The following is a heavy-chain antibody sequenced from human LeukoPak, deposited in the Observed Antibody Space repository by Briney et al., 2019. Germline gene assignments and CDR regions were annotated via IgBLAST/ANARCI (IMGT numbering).Heavy chain of an antibody. CDR1: GFTFSSHA. J-gene: IGHJ4*02. Sequence: GGSLGLSCSASGFTFSSHAMTWVRQAPGKGLEWVSAIGGSGGSTYYTDSVKGRFTISRDNSKNTLYLQMNSLRADDTAVYYCARDPGVVAFHYFDYWGQGTLVAVSS. D-gene: IGHD3-3*01. CDR3: ARDPGVVAFHYFDY. CDR2: IGGSGGST. V-gene: IGHV3-23*01.